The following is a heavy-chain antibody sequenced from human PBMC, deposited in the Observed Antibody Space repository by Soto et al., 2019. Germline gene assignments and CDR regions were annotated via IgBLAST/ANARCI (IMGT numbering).Heavy chain of an antibody. CDR2: TYYRSKWYN. V-gene: IGHV6-1*01. CDR1: GDSVSSNSAG. J-gene: IGHJ6*02. Sequence: SQTLSLTCAISGDSVSSNSAGWNWIRQSPSRGLEWLGRTYYRSKWYNDYAVSVKSRITINPDTSKNQFSLQLNSVTPEDTAVYYCARVSGTYYDILTGYYKHYYYGMDVWGQGTTVTVSS. D-gene: IGHD3-9*01. CDR3: ARVSGTYYDILTGYYKHYYYGMDV.